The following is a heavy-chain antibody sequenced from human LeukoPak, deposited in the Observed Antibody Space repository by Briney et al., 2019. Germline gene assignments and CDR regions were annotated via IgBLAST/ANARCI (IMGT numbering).Heavy chain of an antibody. D-gene: IGHD3-16*02. CDR3: ARGRTFRLGELSLRY. CDR1: GYTFTSYD. CDR2: MNPNSGNT. Sequence: ASVKVSCTASGYTFTSYDINWVRQATGQGLEWMGWMNPNSGNTGYAQKFQGRVTMTRNTSISTAYMELSSLRSEDTAVYYCARGRTFRLGELSLRYWGQGTLVTVSS. J-gene: IGHJ4*02. V-gene: IGHV1-8*01.